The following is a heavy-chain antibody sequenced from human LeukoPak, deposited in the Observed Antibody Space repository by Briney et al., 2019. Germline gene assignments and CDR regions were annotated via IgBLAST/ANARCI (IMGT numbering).Heavy chain of an antibody. CDR2: IYYSRST. Sequence: SETLSLTCTVSGGSISSYYWSWIRQPPGKGLEWIGYIYYSRSTNYNPSLKSRVTISVDTSKNQFSLKLSSVTAADTAVYYCARLEFHCSGGSCYPSLDYWGQGTLVTVSS. CDR1: GGSISSYY. J-gene: IGHJ4*02. CDR3: ARLEFHCSGGSCYPSLDY. V-gene: IGHV4-59*08. D-gene: IGHD2-15*01.